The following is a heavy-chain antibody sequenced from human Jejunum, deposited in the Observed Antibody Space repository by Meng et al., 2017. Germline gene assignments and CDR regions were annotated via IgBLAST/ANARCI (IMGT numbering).Heavy chain of an antibody. Sequence: VQLAQAGPGRVKPEGPVSLTVAVSRASISDNNWWSLDCQAPGQGLEWCGESNHTENINYNPSLKCRVTMSLDKPKNQFSREVTSVTAADTAVYYCARDLLGPAIAATGWFDPWGQGTLVTVSS. CDR3: ARDLLGPAIAATGWFDP. J-gene: IGHJ5*02. V-gene: IGHV4-4*02. CDR1: RASISDNNW. CDR2: SNHTENI. D-gene: IGHD6-13*01.